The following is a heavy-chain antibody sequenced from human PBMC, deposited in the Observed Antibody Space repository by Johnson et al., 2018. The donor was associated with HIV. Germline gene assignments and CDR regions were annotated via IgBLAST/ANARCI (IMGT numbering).Heavy chain of an antibody. V-gene: IGHV3-53*01. CDR2: IYSGGST. D-gene: IGHD4-23*01. CDR3: ARDSTVAHDAFDI. Sequence: VQLVESGGGLIQPGGSLRLSCAASGFTVSSIYMNWVRQAPGKGLEWVSVIYSGGSTGYADSVTGRFTISRDNAKNSLYLQMNSLRAEDTALYYCARDSTVAHDAFDIWGQGTMVTVSS. J-gene: IGHJ3*02. CDR1: GFTVSSIY.